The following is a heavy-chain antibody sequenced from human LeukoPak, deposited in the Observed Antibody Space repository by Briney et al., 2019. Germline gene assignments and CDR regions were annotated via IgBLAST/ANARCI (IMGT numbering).Heavy chain of an antibody. D-gene: IGHD6-13*01. CDR1: GFTFNNYA. CDR3: ARDRGERGTSWSLPAHAFDI. Sequence: PGGSLRLSCAASGFTFNNYAMSWVRQAPGKGLEWVSTISGSGGSTYYADSVKGRFTISRDNSKNTLYLQMNSLRAEDTAVYYCARDRGERGTSWSLPAHAFDIWGQGTMVTVSS. CDR2: ISGSGGST. V-gene: IGHV3-23*01. J-gene: IGHJ3*02.